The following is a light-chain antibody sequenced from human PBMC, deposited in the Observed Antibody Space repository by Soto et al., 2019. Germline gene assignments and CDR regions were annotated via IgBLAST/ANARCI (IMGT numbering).Light chain of an antibody. Sequence: EIVMTQSPATLSVSPGERATLSCRASQSVSSNLAWYQQKPGQAPRLLIWGASTRATGIPARFSGSGSGTEFTLTISSLQSEDFAVYYCQQYNKWYTFGQGTKVEIK. CDR3: QQYNKWYT. CDR2: GAS. V-gene: IGKV3-15*01. CDR1: QSVSSN. J-gene: IGKJ2*01.